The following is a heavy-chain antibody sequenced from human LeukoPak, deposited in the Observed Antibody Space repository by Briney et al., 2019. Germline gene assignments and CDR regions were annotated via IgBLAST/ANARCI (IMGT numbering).Heavy chain of an antibody. Sequence: SETLSLTCTVSGGSIGSSNYFWGWIRQTPGMGLEWIGSIYYSGTIYYNPSLKSRVTISVDTSKNQFSLRLRSVTAADTAVYYCARHEVEDGYNAKTFDYWGQGTLVTVSS. CDR1: GGSIGSSNYF. V-gene: IGHV4-39*01. CDR3: ARHEVEDGYNAKTFDY. D-gene: IGHD5-24*01. J-gene: IGHJ4*02. CDR2: IYYSGTI.